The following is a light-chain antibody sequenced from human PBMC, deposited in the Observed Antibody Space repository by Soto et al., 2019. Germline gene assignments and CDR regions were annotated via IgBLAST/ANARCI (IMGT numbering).Light chain of an antibody. Sequence: QSALTQPPSASGSPGQSVTISCTGTSSDVGGYNYVSWYQQHPGKAPKLMIYEVTKRPSGVPDRFSGSKSGNTASLTVSGVNAEDEADYYCSSYAGSNSVVFGGGTKLTVL. V-gene: IGLV2-8*01. CDR1: SSDVGGYNY. CDR3: SSYAGSNSVV. CDR2: EVT. J-gene: IGLJ2*01.